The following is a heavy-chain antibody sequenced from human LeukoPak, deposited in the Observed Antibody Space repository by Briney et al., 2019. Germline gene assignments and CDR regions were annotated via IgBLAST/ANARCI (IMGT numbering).Heavy chain of an antibody. D-gene: IGHD6-13*01. J-gene: IGHJ4*02. CDR1: GYDFTGYY. CDR2: INPNNDER. V-gene: IGHV1-2*02. Sequence: ASVKVSCKASGYDFTGYYLHWVRQAPGQGLEWMGWINPNNDERNYAQKFRGRVTMTRDTSISTVYMELSSLTSDDTALYYCARESPYSSSWLDHWGQGTLVTVSS. CDR3: ARESPYSSSWLDH.